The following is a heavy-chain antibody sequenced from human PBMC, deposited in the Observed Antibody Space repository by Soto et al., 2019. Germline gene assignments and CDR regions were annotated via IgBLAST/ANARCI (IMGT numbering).Heavy chain of an antibody. CDR1: GGSISSSSYY. CDR3: GRPKPLWAPYYYYMDV. CDR2: IYYSGST. D-gene: IGHD3-16*01. Sequence: PSETLSLTCTVSGGSISSSSYYWGWIRQPPGKGLEWIGSIYYSGSTYYNPSLKSRVTISVDTSKNQFSLKLSSVTAADTAVYYWGRPKPLWAPYYYYMDVGGKGTRFTFP. V-gene: IGHV4-39*01. J-gene: IGHJ6*03.